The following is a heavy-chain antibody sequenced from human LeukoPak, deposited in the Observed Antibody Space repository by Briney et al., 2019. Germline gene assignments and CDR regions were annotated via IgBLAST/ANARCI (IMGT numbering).Heavy chain of an antibody. J-gene: IGHJ6*02. CDR3: ARDITLSQVVVIHYYYGMDV. CDR1: GFTFSSYG. V-gene: IGHV3-33*01. CDR2: IWYDGSNK. Sequence: GGSLRLSCAASGFTFSSYGMHWVRQAPGKGLEWVAVIWYDGSNKYYADSVKGRFTISRDNSKNTLYLQMNSLRAEDTAVYYCARDITLSQVVVIHYYYGMDVWGQGTTVTVSS. D-gene: IGHD3-22*01.